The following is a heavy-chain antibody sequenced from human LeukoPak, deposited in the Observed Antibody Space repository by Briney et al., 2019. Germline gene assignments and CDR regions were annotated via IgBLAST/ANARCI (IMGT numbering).Heavy chain of an antibody. V-gene: IGHV4-38-2*02. J-gene: IGHJ5*02. CDR2: IYHSGST. Sequence: KTSETLSLTCTVSGYSISSGYYWGWIRQPPGKGLEWIGSIYHSGSTYYNPSLKSRVTISVDTSKNQFSLKLSSVTAADTAVYYCARETLEYSSSSRNWFDPWGQGTLVTVSS. D-gene: IGHD6-6*01. CDR1: GYSISSGYY. CDR3: ARETLEYSSSSRNWFDP.